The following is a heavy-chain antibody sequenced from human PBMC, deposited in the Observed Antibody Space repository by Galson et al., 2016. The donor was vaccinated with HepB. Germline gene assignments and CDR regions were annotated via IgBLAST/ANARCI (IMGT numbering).Heavy chain of an antibody. CDR3: AKHPAKGTVDYFHY. CDR2: ISGTSVTT. J-gene: IGHJ4*02. V-gene: IGHV3-23*01. CDR1: GFTFSAYA. D-gene: IGHD1-26*01. Sequence: SLRLSCAASGFTFSAYAMTWVRQAPGKGLERVSGISGTSVTTNYADSVQGRFTISRDNSKNTLYLQVNSLRAEDTAIYYCAKHPAKGTVDYFHYWGPGTLVTVSS.